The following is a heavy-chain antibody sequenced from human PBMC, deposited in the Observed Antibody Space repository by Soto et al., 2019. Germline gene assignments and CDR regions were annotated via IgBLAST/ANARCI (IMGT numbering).Heavy chain of an antibody. D-gene: IGHD5-12*01. CDR1: GGSFSGYY. J-gene: IGHJ4*02. CDR3: ARGTLQWLRFPSGAGYFDY. CDR2: INHSGST. Sequence: SETLSLTCAVYGGSFSGYYWSWIRQPPGKGLEWIGEINHSGSTNYNPSLKSPVTISVDTSKNQFSLKLSSVTAADTAVYYCARGTLQWLRFPSGAGYFDYWGQGTLVTVSS. V-gene: IGHV4-34*01.